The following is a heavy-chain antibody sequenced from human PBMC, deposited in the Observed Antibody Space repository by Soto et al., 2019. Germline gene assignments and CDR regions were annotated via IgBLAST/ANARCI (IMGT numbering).Heavy chain of an antibody. CDR1: GFTFSNYW. D-gene: IGHD3-22*01. CDR3: AKCSGYFSLDY. Sequence: EVQLVESGGGLIQPGGSLRLSCAASGFTFSNYWIHWVRQAPGKGLVWVSRINSDGSIRDYADFVKGRFTISRDNAKNTLYLQMNSLRAEDTAVYYCAKCSGYFSLDYWGQGTLVTVSS. J-gene: IGHJ4*02. V-gene: IGHV3-74*02. CDR2: INSDGSIR.